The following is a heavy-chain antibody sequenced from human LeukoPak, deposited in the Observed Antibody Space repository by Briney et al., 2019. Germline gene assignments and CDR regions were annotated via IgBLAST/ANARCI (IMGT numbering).Heavy chain of an antibody. V-gene: IGHV1-69*06. Sequence: VASVKVSCKASGGTFSSYAISWVRQAPGQGLEWMGGIIPIFGTANYAQKFQGRVTITADKSTSTAYMELSSLGSEDTAVYYCARGYCSGGSCDGFDYWGQGTLVTVSS. J-gene: IGHJ4*02. CDR3: ARGYCSGGSCDGFDY. CDR2: IIPIFGTA. D-gene: IGHD2-15*01. CDR1: GGTFSSYA.